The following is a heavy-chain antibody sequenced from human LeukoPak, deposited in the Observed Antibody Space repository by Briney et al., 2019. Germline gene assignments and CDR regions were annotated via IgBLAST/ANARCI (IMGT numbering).Heavy chain of an antibody. CDR3: ARTTEGGYTYDYFYYYYMDV. V-gene: IGHV4-59*01. J-gene: IGHJ6*03. CDR1: GGSISNYY. Sequence: PSETLSLTCTVSGGSISNYYWSWIRQPPGKGLEWIGYIDYSGNTNYNPSLKSRVTISVDTSKNQFSLKLSSVTAADTAVYYCARTTEGGYTYDYFYYYYMDVWGKGTTVTISS. CDR2: IDYSGNT. D-gene: IGHD5-18*01.